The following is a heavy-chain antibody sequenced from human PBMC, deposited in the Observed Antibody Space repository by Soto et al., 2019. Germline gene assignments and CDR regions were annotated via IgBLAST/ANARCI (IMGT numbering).Heavy chain of an antibody. CDR2: IRGFSPYT. J-gene: IGHJ6*02. V-gene: IGHV3-21*01. CDR3: ARDRGYDANVFYYNAMAV. CDR1: GFTFRTYT. D-gene: IGHD2-15*01. Sequence: EVQLVESGGGLVKPGGSLRLSCISSGFTFRTYTMNWVRQAPGKGLEWVSGIRGFSPYTFYAESVKGRFTISRDNAKNSLFLQMNSLRAEDTAVYHCARDRGYDANVFYYNAMAVWGQGTTGTVSS.